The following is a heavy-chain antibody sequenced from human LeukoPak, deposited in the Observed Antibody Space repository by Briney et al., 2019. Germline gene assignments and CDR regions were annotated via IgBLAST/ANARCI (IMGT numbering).Heavy chain of an antibody. J-gene: IGHJ4*02. CDR2: IYPGDSET. CDR1: GYSFTTYW. Sequence: GESLKISCKGSGYSFTTYWIGWVRQTPGKGLEWMGIIYPGDSETRYSPSFQGQVTISADKSISTAYLQWSSLKASDTAMYYCVRSRGYSYGYFYYFDYWGQGTLVTVSS. CDR3: VRSRGYSYGYFYYFDY. D-gene: IGHD5-18*01. V-gene: IGHV5-51*01.